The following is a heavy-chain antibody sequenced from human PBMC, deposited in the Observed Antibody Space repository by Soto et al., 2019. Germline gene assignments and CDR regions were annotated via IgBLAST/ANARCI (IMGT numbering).Heavy chain of an antibody. CDR1: GGTFSSYT. Sequence: SVKVSCKASGGTFSSYTISWVRQAPGQGLEWMGRIIPILGIANYAQKFQGRVTITADKSTSTAYMELSSLRSEDTAVYYCARDSGASIYCSGGSCHEDYFDYWGQGTLVTVSS. CDR3: ARDSGASIYCSGGSCHEDYFDY. D-gene: IGHD2-15*01. J-gene: IGHJ4*02. CDR2: IIPILGIA. V-gene: IGHV1-69*04.